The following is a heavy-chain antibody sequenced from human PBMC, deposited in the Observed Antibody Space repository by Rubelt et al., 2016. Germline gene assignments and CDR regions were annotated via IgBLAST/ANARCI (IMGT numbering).Heavy chain of an antibody. CDR3: ARAPLQAPIDY. CDR1: GYIFTTYG. J-gene: IGHJ4*02. CDR2: ISAYNGNT. Sequence: QVQLVQSGAEVKKPGASVKVSCRASGYIFTTYGINWVRQAPGQGLEWMGWISAYNGNTNYAQKLQGRVTMTTDTSTSTAYMGLRGLRSDDTAVYYCARAPLQAPIDYWGQGTLVTVSS. V-gene: IGHV1-18*01. D-gene: IGHD4-11*01.